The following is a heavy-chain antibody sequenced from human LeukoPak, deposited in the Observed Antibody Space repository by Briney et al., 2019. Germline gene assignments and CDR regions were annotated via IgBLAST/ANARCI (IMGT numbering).Heavy chain of an antibody. Sequence: KPSETLSLTFTVSGGSISSSSYYWGWIRQPPGKGLEWIGSIYYSGSTYYNPFLKSRVTISVDTSKNQFSLKLSSVTAADTAVYYCARGPGTVEVDTAMVISDPGTFDIWGQGTMVTVSS. CDR3: ARGPGTVEVDTAMVISDPGTFDI. CDR1: GGSISSSSYY. J-gene: IGHJ3*02. V-gene: IGHV4-39*07. CDR2: IYYSGST. D-gene: IGHD5-18*01.